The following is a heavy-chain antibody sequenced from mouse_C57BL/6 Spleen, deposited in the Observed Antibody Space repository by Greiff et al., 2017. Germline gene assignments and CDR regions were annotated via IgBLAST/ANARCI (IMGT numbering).Heavy chain of an antibody. CDR2: IDPSDSYT. V-gene: IGHV1-69*01. CDR3: AQLGRDAMDY. CDR1: GYTFTSYW. D-gene: IGHD4-1*02. J-gene: IGHJ4*01. Sequence: QVQLKQPGAELVMPGASVKLSCKASGYTFTSYWMHWVKQMPGQGLEWIGEIDPSDSYTNYNQKFKGKSTLTVDKSSSTAYMQLSSLTSEDSAVYYCAQLGRDAMDYWGQGTSVTVSS.